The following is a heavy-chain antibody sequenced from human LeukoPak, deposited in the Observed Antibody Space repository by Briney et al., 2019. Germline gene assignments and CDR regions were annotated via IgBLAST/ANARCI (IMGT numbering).Heavy chain of an antibody. D-gene: IGHD6-13*01. CDR3: ARHASAAAGSFDY. CDR1: GGSISSGSYY. J-gene: IGHJ4*02. V-gene: IGHV4-39*01. Sequence: SETLSLTCTVSGGSISSGSYYWSWIRQPPGKGLEWIGSIYYSGSTYYNPSLKSRVTISVDTSKNQFSLKLSSVTAADTAVYYCARHASAAAGSFDYWGQGTLVTVSS. CDR2: IYYSGST.